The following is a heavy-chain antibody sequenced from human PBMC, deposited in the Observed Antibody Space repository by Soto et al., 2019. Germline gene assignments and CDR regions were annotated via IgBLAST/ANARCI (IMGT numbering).Heavy chain of an antibody. D-gene: IGHD2-21*02. J-gene: IGHJ4*02. CDR3: AKAGVPATAIDFRPQYYLDY. Sequence: GSLRLSCAASGFTFSSYAMSWVRQAPGKGLEWVSAISGSGGSTYYADSVKGRFTISRDNSKNTLYLQMNSLRAEDTAVYYCAKAGVPATAIDFRPQYYLDYWGQGTLVTVSS. CDR1: GFTFSSYA. V-gene: IGHV3-23*01. CDR2: ISGSGGST.